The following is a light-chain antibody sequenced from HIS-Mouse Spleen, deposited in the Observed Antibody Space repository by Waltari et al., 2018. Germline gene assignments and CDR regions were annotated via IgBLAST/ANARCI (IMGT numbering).Light chain of an antibody. J-gene: IGLJ2*01. V-gene: IGLV2-14*03. CDR2: DVS. CDR3: SSYTSSSFNVV. CDR1: SRAVGGYNL. Sequence: QSALTQPASVSGSPGQSITISCTGTSRAVGGYNLVSWYQQNQGKAPKLMIYDVSNRPSGVSNRFSGSKSGNTASLTISGLQAEDEADYYCSSYTSSSFNVVFGGGTKLTVL.